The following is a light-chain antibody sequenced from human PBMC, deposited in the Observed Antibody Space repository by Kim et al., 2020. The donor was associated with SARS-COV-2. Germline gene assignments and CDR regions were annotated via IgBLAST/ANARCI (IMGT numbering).Light chain of an antibody. J-gene: IGLJ3*02. CDR3: NSRDSSGYNVM. V-gene: IGLV3-19*01. Sequence: SSELTQDPAVSVALGQTVTITCQGVSLRRHYASWYQQKPGQAPILVIYDRDNRPSGIPDRFSGFSSGHTASLTITGAQAEDEADYYCNSRDSSGYNVMFG. CDR1: SLRRHY. CDR2: DRD.